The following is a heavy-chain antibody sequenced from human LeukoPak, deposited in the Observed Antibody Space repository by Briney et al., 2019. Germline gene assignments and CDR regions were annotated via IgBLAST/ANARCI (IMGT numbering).Heavy chain of an antibody. V-gene: IGHV3-7*03. Sequence: GESLRLSCAASGFTFSRYWMSWVRQTPGKGLEWVANIKEDGGEKYYVDSVKGRFTISGDNAKSSLFLQMNSLRTEDTAVYYCATTRGFDYWGQGTLVTVSS. D-gene: IGHD1-1*01. J-gene: IGHJ4*02. CDR2: IKEDGGEK. CDR3: ATTRGFDY. CDR1: GFTFSRYW.